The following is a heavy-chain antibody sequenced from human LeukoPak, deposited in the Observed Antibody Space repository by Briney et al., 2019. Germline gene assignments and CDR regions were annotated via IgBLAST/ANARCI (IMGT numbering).Heavy chain of an antibody. V-gene: IGHV3-74*01. Sequence: GGSLRLSSSASGFTLSQYWMHWVRQAPGKGLVWVARVNEDGSRIDHADSVRGRFTISRDITKSTLFLQMNSLRVEDSAIYYCVRDFGGEDDYWGQGILVTVYS. CDR3: VRDFGGEDDY. D-gene: IGHD2-15*01. J-gene: IGHJ4*02. CDR2: VNEDGSRI. CDR1: GFTLSQYW.